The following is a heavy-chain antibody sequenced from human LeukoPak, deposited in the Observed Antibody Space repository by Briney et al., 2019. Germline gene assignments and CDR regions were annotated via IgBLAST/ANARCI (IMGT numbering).Heavy chain of an antibody. CDR1: GFTVSSKY. D-gene: IGHD3-22*01. CDR3: ARDSSGHYLFDY. CDR2: IYNGGST. Sequence: GGSLRLSCAASGFTVSSKYMSWVRQAPGKGLEWISVIYNGGSTYYADSVKGRFTISRDNSKNTLYLQMHSLRAGDTAVYYCARDSSGHYLFDYWGQGSLVTVSS. V-gene: IGHV3-53*01. J-gene: IGHJ4*02.